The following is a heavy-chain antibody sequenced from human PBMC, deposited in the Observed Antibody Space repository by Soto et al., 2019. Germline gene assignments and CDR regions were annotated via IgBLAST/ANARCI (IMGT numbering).Heavy chain of an antibody. V-gene: IGHV4-39*01. CDR2: IYYSGST. CDR1: GGSISSSSYY. J-gene: IGHJ6*03. Sequence: SETLSLTCTVSGGSISSSSYYWGWIRQPPGKGLEWIGSIYYSGSTYYNPSLKSRVTISVDTSKNQFSLKLSSVTAADTAVYYGARHQSYYYYMDGWGKGTKVTV. CDR3: ARHQSYYYYMDG.